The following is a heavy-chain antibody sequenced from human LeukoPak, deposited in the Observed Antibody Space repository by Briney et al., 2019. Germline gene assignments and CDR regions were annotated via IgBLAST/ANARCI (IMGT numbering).Heavy chain of an antibody. Sequence: GGSLRLSCAASGFTFSSYGMHWVRQAPGKGLEWVAFIRYDGSNKYYADSVKGRFTISRDNAKNSLYLQMNSLRAEDTALYYCARGTITMVRGVITNFDYWGQGTLVTVSS. V-gene: IGHV3-30*02. CDR1: GFTFSSYG. J-gene: IGHJ4*02. D-gene: IGHD3-10*01. CDR3: ARGTITMVRGVITNFDY. CDR2: IRYDGSNK.